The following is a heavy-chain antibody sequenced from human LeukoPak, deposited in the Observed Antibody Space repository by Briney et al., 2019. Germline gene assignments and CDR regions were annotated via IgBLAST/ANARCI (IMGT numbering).Heavy chain of an antibody. J-gene: IGHJ4*02. Sequence: GGSLRLSCAASGFTFSSYTMNWVRQAPGKGLEWGSSISRSSSYIYYADSMKGRFTISRDNAKNSLDLQMHSLRAEDTAVYYCARGSTVVRGVSPAGDYWGQGTLVTVSS. V-gene: IGHV3-21*01. CDR2: ISRSSSYI. CDR1: GFTFSSYT. D-gene: IGHD3-10*01. CDR3: ARGSTVVRGVSPAGDY.